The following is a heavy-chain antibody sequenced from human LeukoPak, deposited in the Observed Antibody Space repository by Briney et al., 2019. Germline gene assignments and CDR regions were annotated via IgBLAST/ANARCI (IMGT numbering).Heavy chain of an antibody. CDR3: ARAMGVGGSYDAFDI. V-gene: IGHV1-46*01. D-gene: IGHD1-26*01. CDR2: INPSGGST. CDR1: GYTFTSYY. Sequence: ASVKVSCKASGYTFTSYYMHWVRQAPGQGLEWMGIINPSGGSTSYAQKFQGRVTMTRDTSTSTVYMELSSLRSEDTAVYYCARAMGVGGSYDAFDIWGQGTMVTVSS. J-gene: IGHJ3*02.